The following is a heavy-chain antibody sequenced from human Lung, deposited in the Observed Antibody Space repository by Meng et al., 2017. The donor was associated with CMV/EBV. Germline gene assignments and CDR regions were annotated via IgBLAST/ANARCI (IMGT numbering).Heavy chain of an antibody. J-gene: IGHJ4*02. Sequence: QLPLQEAGPGLVRPSETLSLTCSVSGGSISTSTYYWAWIRQPPGKGLEWIGSLYDSGSTYYYPSLKSRVTISVDTSKTYFSLKLRSVTAADTAVYYCARDLEYWGQGTLVTVSS. CDR1: GGSISTSTYY. CDR2: LYDSGST. V-gene: IGHV4-39*07. CDR3: ARDLEY. D-gene: IGHD1-1*01.